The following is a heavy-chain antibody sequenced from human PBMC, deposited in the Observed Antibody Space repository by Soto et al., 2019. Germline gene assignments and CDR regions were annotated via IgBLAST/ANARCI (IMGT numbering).Heavy chain of an antibody. CDR2: IYPGDSDT. CDR3: ARQKLWMATINNDAFDV. Sequence: GDSLKISCKGSVYTFNTYWIGWVRQMPGKGLEWMGFIYPGDSDTTYSPSFQGQVTISVDKSISTAYLQWSSLKVSDTAMYYCARQKLWMATINNDAFDVWGKGTKVTNSS. J-gene: IGHJ3*01. CDR1: VYTFNTYW. D-gene: IGHD2-21*01. V-gene: IGHV5-51*01.